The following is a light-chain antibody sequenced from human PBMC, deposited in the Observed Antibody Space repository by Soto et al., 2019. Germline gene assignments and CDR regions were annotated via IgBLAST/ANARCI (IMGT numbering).Light chain of an antibody. CDR2: EVS. CDR3: SSYAGNSRYV. V-gene: IGLV2-8*01. Sequence: QSALTQPPSASGSPGQSVTISCTGTSSDVGRYNYISWYQQRPGKAPKLIIYEVSKRPSGVPDRLSGFKYGNTASQTVSGLQAEDEADYYCSSYAGNSRYVFGTGTKVTVL. J-gene: IGLJ1*01. CDR1: SSDVGRYNY.